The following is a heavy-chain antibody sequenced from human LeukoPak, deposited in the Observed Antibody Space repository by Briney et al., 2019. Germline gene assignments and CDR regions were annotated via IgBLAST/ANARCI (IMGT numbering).Heavy chain of an antibody. CDR1: GYTFTSYD. Sequence: ASVTVSCKASGYTFTSYDINWVRQAPGQGLEGMGWMNPNSGNTGYAQRFQGRVTMTRNTSISTAYMELSSLRSEDTAVYYCARYRDVNYYYYGMDVWGQGTTVTVSS. J-gene: IGHJ6*02. CDR2: MNPNSGNT. V-gene: IGHV1-8*01. D-gene: IGHD3-16*02. CDR3: ARYRDVNYYYYGMDV.